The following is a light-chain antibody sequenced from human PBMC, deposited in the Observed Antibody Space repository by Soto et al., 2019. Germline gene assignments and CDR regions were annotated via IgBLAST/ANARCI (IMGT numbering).Light chain of an antibody. CDR1: QSVSSSY. Sequence: EIVLTQSPGTLSLSPGERATLSCRASQSVSSSYLAWYQQKPGQATRLLIYGAPSRATGIPYRFSGSGCGTDFTLTISRLEPEDFAVYYCKLYGSSPITFGQGTRLDIK. J-gene: IGKJ5*01. CDR2: GAP. CDR3: KLYGSSPIT. V-gene: IGKV3-20*01.